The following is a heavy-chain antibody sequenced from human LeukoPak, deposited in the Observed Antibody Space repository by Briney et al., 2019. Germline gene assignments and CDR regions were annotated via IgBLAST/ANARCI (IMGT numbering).Heavy chain of an antibody. CDR3: ARVQFQWFDP. Sequence: GGSLRLSCAASGFTFSSYVMHWVRQAPGKGLEWVSVIYGGGDAYYADSVKGRFIIARDNSKKTLSLQMNNLRVDDTAVYYCARVQFQWFDPWGPGTLVTVSS. CDR2: IYGGGDA. D-gene: IGHD6-19*01. CDR1: GFTFSSYV. V-gene: IGHV3-66*01. J-gene: IGHJ5*02.